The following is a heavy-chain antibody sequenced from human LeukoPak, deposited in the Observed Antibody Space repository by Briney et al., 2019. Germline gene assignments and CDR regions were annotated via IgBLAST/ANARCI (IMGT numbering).Heavy chain of an antibody. D-gene: IGHD6-13*01. J-gene: IGHJ1*01. Sequence: GSLSLSCAASGFTFSSYSMNWVRQAPGKRLEWVSYISASSTTIYYADSVKGRFTISRDNAKNSLYLQMNSLRAEDTAVYYCARAWREAAAFVYFHHWGQGTLVTVSS. CDR3: ARAWREAAAFVYFHH. V-gene: IGHV3-48*01. CDR1: GFTFSSYS. CDR2: ISASSTTI.